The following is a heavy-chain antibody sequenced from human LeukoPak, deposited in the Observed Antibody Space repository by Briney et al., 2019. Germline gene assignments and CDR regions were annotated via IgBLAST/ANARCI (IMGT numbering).Heavy chain of an antibody. D-gene: IGHD6-6*01. J-gene: IGHJ6*02. CDR1: GGTFSSYA. V-gene: IGHV1-69*01. Sequence: GSSVKVSCKASGGTFSSYAISWVRQAPGQGLEWMGGIIPISGTANYAQKFQGRVTITADESTSTAYMELSSLRSEDTAVYYCARVGGYSSSPYWYYYYYGMDVWGQGTTVTVSS. CDR3: ARVGGYSSSPYWYYYYYGMDV. CDR2: IIPISGTA.